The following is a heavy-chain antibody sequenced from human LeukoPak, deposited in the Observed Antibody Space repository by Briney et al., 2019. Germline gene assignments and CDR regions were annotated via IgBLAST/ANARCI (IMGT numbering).Heavy chain of an antibody. Sequence: GGSLRHSCAASGFTFSTYDMHWVRQATGKGLEWVSAIGTAGDTHYPGSVKGRFTISRENAKNSFYLLMNSLRAGDTAVYYCARSLPPYVYGNYLFDNWGQGTLVTVSS. J-gene: IGHJ4*02. CDR3: ARSLPPYVYGNYLFDN. V-gene: IGHV3-13*04. CDR1: GFTFSTYD. CDR2: IGTAGDT. D-gene: IGHD1-7*01.